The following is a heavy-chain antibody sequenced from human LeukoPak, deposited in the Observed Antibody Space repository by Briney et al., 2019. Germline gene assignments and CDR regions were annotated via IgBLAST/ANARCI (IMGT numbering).Heavy chain of an antibody. Sequence: NPSETLSLTCAVSGNSINVSNWWIWVRQSPEKGLEWIGEIYHSGSPNYNPSLKSRVTISVDTSKNQFSLKLSSVTAADTAVYYCARQGLKQQLVPYYFDYWGQGTLVTVSS. CDR1: GNSINVSNW. CDR3: ARQGLKQQLVPYYFDY. D-gene: IGHD6-13*01. CDR2: IYHSGSP. J-gene: IGHJ4*02. V-gene: IGHV4-4*02.